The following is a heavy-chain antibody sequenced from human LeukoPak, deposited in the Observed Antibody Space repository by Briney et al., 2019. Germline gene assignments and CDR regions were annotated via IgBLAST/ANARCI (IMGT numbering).Heavy chain of an antibody. J-gene: IGHJ4*02. Sequence: SETLSLTCTVSGGSTSSSSYYWGWIRQPPGKGLEWIGSIYYSGSTYYKQSLKSRITISVDTSKNQLSLNLSSVTAADTAVYYCSRSRTEPTGQYFDYWGQGILVTVSS. V-gene: IGHV4-39*07. CDR2: IYYSGST. CDR1: GGSTSSSSYY. D-gene: IGHD1-14*01. CDR3: SRSRTEPTGQYFDY.